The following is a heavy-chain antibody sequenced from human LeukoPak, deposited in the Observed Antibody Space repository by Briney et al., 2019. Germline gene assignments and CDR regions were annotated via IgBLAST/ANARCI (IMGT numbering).Heavy chain of an antibody. D-gene: IGHD6-19*01. Sequence: SVRVSCKASGGTFSSYAISWVRQAPGQGLEWMGRIIPILGIANYAQKFQGRVTITADKSTSTAYMELSSLRSKDTAVYYCARDSNGYSSGWSDYYYGMDVWGQGTTVTVSS. V-gene: IGHV1-69*04. CDR2: IIPILGIA. CDR3: ARDSNGYSSGWSDYYYGMDV. CDR1: GGTFSSYA. J-gene: IGHJ6*02.